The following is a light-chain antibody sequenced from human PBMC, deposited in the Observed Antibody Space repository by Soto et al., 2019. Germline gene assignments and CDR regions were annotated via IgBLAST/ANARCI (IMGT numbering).Light chain of an antibody. CDR3: QQTYRHPRT. V-gene: IGKV1-39*01. Sequence: DIQLTQSPSSVSASVGDSVTIACQTSQTLKTVVNWYQHKPGAAPKLLISGASTLRSGVPPRFSGSGVGTDFTLTINDLQPDDVATYYCQQTYRHPRTFGQGTSVE. J-gene: IGKJ1*01. CDR2: GAS. CDR1: QTLKTV.